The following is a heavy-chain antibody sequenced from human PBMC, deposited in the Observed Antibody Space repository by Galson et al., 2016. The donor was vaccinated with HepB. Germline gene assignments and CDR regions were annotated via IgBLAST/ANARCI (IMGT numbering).Heavy chain of an antibody. CDR2: ITGGAGTT. J-gene: IGHJ4*02. D-gene: IGHD3-16*01. CDR3: ARAAGGVMGSYYFDY. V-gene: IGHV3-23*01. CDR1: GFTFSGYA. Sequence: SLRLSCAASGFTFSGYAMAWVRQAPGKGLEGVSTITGGAGTTFYADSVKGRFSISRDNSKNSLHLQITGLRAEDTVVYYCARAAGGVMGSYYFDYWGQGTLVTVSS.